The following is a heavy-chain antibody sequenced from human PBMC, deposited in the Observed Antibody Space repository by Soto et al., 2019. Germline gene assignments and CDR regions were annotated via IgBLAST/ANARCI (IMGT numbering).Heavy chain of an antibody. CDR3: AGSYDYWSGDIEY. V-gene: IGHV3-48*02. CDR2: ISSSSSNM. D-gene: IGHD3-3*01. CDR1: GFTLRSYS. J-gene: IGHJ4*02. Sequence: GSLRISSAASGFTLRSYSMTWLRQAPGKGLEWGSYISSSSSNMCYADSVKGRFSISSDNPKTSLYLQMDSQEDVDTTVYYRAGSYDYWSGDIEYWGQGTLVTVSS.